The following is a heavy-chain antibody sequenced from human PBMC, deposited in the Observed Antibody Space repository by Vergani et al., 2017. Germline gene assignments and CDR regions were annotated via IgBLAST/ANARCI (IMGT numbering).Heavy chain of an antibody. J-gene: IGHJ4*02. CDR3: ARGGVLWFGEGFDY. Sequence: EVQLVESGGGLIQPGGSLRLSCAASGFTVSSNYMSWVRQAPGKGLEWVSVIYSGGSTYYADSVKGRFTISRATAKNSLYLQMNSLRAEDTAVYYCARGGVLWFGEGFDYWGQGTLVTVSS. CDR2: IYSGGST. D-gene: IGHD3-10*01. V-gene: IGHV3-53*01. CDR1: GFTVSSNY.